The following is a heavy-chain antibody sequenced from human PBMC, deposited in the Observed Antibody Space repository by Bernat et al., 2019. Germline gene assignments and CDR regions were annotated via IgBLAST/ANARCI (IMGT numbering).Heavy chain of an antibody. D-gene: IGHD3-10*01. Sequence: QVQLQESGPGLVKPSETLSLTCTVSGGSINSYYWSWIRQPPGKGLVWIGYVSYTGSTNYNPSLKSRVTISIDTSKSQFSLKLRSVTAADTAVYYCASRIAAVGSGLDYWGQGALVSVSA. CDR2: VSYTGST. J-gene: IGHJ4*02. CDR3: ASRIAAVGSGLDY. V-gene: IGHV4-59*01. CDR1: GGSINSYY.